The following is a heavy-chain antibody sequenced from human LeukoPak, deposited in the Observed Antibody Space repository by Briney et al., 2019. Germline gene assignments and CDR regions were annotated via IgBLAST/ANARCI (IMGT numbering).Heavy chain of an antibody. V-gene: IGHV3-23*01. CDR3: AKVSPVVVVITGAFDI. D-gene: IGHD3-22*01. CDR1: GFTFSSYA. Sequence: GGSLRLSCAASGFTFSSYAMSWVRQAPGKGLEWVSAISGSGGSTYYADSVKGRFTIPRDNSKNTLYLQMNSLRAEDTAVYYCAKVSPVVVVITGAFDIWGQGTMVTVSS. CDR2: ISGSGGST. J-gene: IGHJ3*02.